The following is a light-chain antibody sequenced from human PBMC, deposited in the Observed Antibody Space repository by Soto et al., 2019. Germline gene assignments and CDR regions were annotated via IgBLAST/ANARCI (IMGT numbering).Light chain of an antibody. CDR1: QSISSY. J-gene: IGKJ4*01. Sequence: DIQMTQSPSSLSASVGDRVTITCRASQSISSYLNWYQQKPGKAPKLLIYAASSLQSGVPSRFSSSESGTDFTLTISSLQPEDFATYYCQQSYSTPDTFGGGTNVDI. V-gene: IGKV1-39*01. CDR3: QQSYSTPDT. CDR2: AAS.